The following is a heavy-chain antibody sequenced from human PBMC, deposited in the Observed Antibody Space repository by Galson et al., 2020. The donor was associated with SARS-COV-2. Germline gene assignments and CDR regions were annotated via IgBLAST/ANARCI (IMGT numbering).Heavy chain of an antibody. J-gene: IGHJ2*01. CDR1: GYSVSTTNY. CDR3: ARQGVNMIVLVTVPGWYFDL. Sequence: SETLSLTCTVSGYSVSTTNYWGWVRQPPGRGLEWIGSVYPSGTTYYNPSLKRRVTISVETSKNQFSLRLDSVTAADTALYYCARQGVNMIVLVTVPGWYFDLWGRGTLVTVSS. D-gene: IGHD3-22*01. V-gene: IGHV4-38-2*02. CDR2: VYPSGTT.